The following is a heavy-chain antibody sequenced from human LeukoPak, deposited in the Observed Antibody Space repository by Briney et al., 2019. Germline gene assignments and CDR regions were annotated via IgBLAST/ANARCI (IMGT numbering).Heavy chain of an antibody. CDR1: GFTFSSYA. J-gene: IGHJ6*02. V-gene: IGHV3-30*04. Sequence: PGRSLRLSCAASGFTFSSYAMHWVRQAPGKGLEWVAVISYDGSNKYHADSVKGRFTISRDNSKNTLYLQMNSLRAEDTAVYYCARDWEYYGSGSYYKHNYYYYYGMGVWGQGTTVTVSS. CDR2: ISYDGSNK. CDR3: ARDWEYYGSGSYYKHNYYYYYGMGV. D-gene: IGHD3-10*01.